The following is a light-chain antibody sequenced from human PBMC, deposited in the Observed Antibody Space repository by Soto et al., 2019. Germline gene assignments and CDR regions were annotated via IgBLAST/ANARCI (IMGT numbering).Light chain of an antibody. V-gene: IGLV4-69*02. CDR2: VNSDGSH. CDR1: SGHNIYA. CDR3: QTWGTGTWV. J-gene: IGLJ3*02. Sequence: QTVVTQSPSASASLGASVKLNCTLSSGHNIYAIAWHQQQPEKGPRYLMKVNSDGSHSKGDGIPDRFSASSSGAERYLTISSLQSEDEADYYCQTWGTGTWVFGGGTKLTVL.